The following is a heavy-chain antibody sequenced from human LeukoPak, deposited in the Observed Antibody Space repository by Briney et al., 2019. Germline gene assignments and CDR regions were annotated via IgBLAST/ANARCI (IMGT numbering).Heavy chain of an antibody. CDR2: IYYSGST. V-gene: IGHV4-39*07. CDR1: GDSISSSSYY. J-gene: IGHJ6*03. CDR3: AREHYDFWSGYSYMDV. Sequence: SETLSLTCTVSGDSISSSSYYWGWIRQPPGKGLEWIGSIYYSGSTYYNPSLKSRVTISVDTSKNQFSLKLSSVTAADTAVYYCAREHYDFWSGYSYMDVWGKGTTVTISS. D-gene: IGHD3-3*01.